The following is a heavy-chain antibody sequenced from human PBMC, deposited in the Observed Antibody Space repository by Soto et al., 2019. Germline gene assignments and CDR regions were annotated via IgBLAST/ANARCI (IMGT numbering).Heavy chain of an antibody. J-gene: IGHJ4*02. D-gene: IGHD3-22*01. V-gene: IGHV4-34*01. CDR3: ARGITMILVVQGDAPDKYYFDS. CDR1: GGSFSCHY. Sequence: SETLSLTCAVYGGSFSCHYWSWIRQSPGKGLEWIGEINHSGSTNQNPSLKSRVTISVDTSKNQFSLKLKSVTAADTAVYYCARGITMILVVQGDAPDKYYFDSWGQGTQVTVSS. CDR2: INHSGST.